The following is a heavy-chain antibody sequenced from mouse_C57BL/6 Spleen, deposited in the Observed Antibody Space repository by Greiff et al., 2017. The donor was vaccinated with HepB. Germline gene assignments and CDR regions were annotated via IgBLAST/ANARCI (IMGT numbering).Heavy chain of an antibody. Sequence: QVQLKQPGAELVMPGASVKLSCKASGYTFTSYWMHWVKQRPGQGLEWIGEIDPSDSYTNYNQKFKGKSTLTVDKSSGTAYMQLSSLTSEDSAVYYCARRGTGPWYFDVWGTGTTVTVSS. CDR3: ARRGTGPWYFDV. CDR2: IDPSDSYT. CDR1: GYTFTSYW. D-gene: IGHD4-1*01. J-gene: IGHJ1*03. V-gene: IGHV1-69*01.